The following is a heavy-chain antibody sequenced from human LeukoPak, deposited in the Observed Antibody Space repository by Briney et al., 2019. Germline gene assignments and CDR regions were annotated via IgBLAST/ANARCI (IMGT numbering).Heavy chain of an antibody. Sequence: WASVKVSCKASGYTFTSYGISWVRQAPGQGLEWMWGISAYNGNTNYAQKLQGRVTMTTDTSTSTAYMELRSLRSDDTAVYYCARDGGDGIVVVPAAMFDAFDIWGQGTMVTVSS. J-gene: IGHJ3*02. D-gene: IGHD2-2*01. V-gene: IGHV1-18*01. CDR3: ARDGGDGIVVVPAAMFDAFDI. CDR2: ISAYNGNT. CDR1: GYTFTSYG.